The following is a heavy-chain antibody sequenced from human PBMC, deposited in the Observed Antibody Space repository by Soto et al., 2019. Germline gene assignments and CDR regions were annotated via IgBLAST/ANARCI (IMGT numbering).Heavy chain of an antibody. CDR1: GFTFNNYA. D-gene: IGHD5-12*01. CDR3: ARGASGYQQNNYYFDY. J-gene: IGHJ4*02. Sequence: GGSLRLSCAASGFTFNNYAMNWVRQAPGKGLEWVAVISYDGSNKYYADSVKGRFTISRDNSKNTLYLQMNSLRAEDTAVYYCARGASGYQQNNYYFDYWGQGTLVTVSS. V-gene: IGHV3-30-3*01. CDR2: ISYDGSNK.